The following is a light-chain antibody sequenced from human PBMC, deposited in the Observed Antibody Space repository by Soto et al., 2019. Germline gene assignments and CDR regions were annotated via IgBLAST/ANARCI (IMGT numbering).Light chain of an antibody. CDR3: QQYDNLPLI. CDR2: AAS. J-gene: IGKJ5*01. V-gene: IGKV1-33*01. CDR1: QGITSY. Sequence: IQVTQSPSSLSASVGDRVTITCRASQGITSYLAWYQQKPGKAPKLLIYAASALQTGVSSRFSGSGSGTDFTLTISSLQPEDFATYYCQQYDNLPLIFGQGTRLEIK.